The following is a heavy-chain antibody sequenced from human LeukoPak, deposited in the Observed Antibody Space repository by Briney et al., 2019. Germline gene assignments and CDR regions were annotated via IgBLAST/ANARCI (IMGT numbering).Heavy chain of an antibody. CDR1: GVSISSSTYY. CDR2: IYHSGST. D-gene: IGHD4-17*01. J-gene: IGHJ4*02. Sequence: SSESLSLTCTVSGVSISSSTYYWSWIRQPPGKGLEWIGYIYHSGSTYYNPSLKSRVTISVDRSKNQFSLKLSSVTAADTAVYYCAGNDYGDLYYFDYWGQGTLVTVSS. CDR3: AGNDYGDLYYFDY. V-gene: IGHV4-30-2*01.